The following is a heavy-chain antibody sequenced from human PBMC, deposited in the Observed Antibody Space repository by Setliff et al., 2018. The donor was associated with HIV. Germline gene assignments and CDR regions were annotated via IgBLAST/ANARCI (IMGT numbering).Heavy chain of an antibody. V-gene: IGHV4-39*07. CDR1: GGSISSRNSY. D-gene: IGHD1-26*01. J-gene: IGHJ4*02. Sequence: PSETLSLTCTVSGGSISSRNSYWGWIRQPPGKGLEWIGSIAYTGSGYYNSSLKSRVTISVDTSRNECSLKLTSVTAADTAVYYCAREVRWELPQGFDHWGQGSQVTVSS. CDR2: IAYTGSG. CDR3: AREVRWELPQGFDH.